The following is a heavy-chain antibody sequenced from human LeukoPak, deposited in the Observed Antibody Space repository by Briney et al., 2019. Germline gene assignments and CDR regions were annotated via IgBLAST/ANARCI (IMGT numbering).Heavy chain of an antibody. V-gene: IGHV1-24*01. CDR2: LDPEDGET. J-gene: IGHJ4*02. CDR3: ATHSSGYYYIY. D-gene: IGHD3-22*01. Sequence: RASVKVSCKVSGYTLTELSIHWVRQAPGKGLEWMGGLDPEDGETIYAQKFQGRVTMTEDTSTDTAYMELSSLRSEDTAVYYCATHSSGYYYIYWGQGTPVTVSS. CDR1: GYTLTELS.